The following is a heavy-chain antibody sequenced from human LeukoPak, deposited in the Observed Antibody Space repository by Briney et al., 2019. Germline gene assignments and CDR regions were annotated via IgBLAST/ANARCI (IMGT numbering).Heavy chain of an antibody. CDR2: ISSSSSYI. CDR3: ARAIGYDLPLCY. Sequence: GGSLRLSCAASGFTFSSYSMNWVRQAPGKGLEWVSSISSSSSYIYYADSVKGRFTISRDNAKNSLYLQMNSLRAEDTAVYYCARAIGYDLPLCYWGQGTLVTVSS. CDR1: GFTFSSYS. D-gene: IGHD1-14*01. V-gene: IGHV3-21*01. J-gene: IGHJ4*02.